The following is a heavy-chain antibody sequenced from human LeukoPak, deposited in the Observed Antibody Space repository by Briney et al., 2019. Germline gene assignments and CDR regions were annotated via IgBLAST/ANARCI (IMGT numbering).Heavy chain of an antibody. CDR1: GFTFSSYA. D-gene: IGHD6-13*01. CDR3: AKEIQIYSSSWYGGVDY. V-gene: IGHV3-23*01. J-gene: IGHJ4*02. Sequence: PGGSLRLSCAASGFTFSSYAMSWVRHAPGKGLEWVSGIIGSGGITYYAESVKGRFTISRDNSKNTLYLQMNSLRAEDTAVYCCAKEIQIYSSSWYGGVDYWGQGTLVTVSS. CDR2: IIGSGGIT.